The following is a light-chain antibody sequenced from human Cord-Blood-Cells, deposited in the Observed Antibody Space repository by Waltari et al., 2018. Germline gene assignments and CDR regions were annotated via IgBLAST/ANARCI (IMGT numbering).Light chain of an antibody. J-gene: IGLJ2*01. V-gene: IGLV2-14*01. CDR3: SSYTSSSTVV. Sequence: QSALTQPASVSGSPGQSITLSCTGTSSDVGGYNYFSWYQQHPGKAPKPMIYDVSNRPSGVSNRFSGSKSGNTASLTISGLQAEDEADYYCSSYTSSSTVVFGGGTKLTVL. CDR2: DVS. CDR1: SSDVGGYNY.